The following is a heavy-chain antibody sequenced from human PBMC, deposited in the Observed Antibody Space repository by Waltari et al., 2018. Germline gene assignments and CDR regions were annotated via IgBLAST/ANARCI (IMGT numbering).Heavy chain of an antibody. Sequence: EVQLVEPGGGLVKHGGSLRLSCAASGFTFSNAWMSWVRPAPGQGLEWVGRIKSKTDGGTTDYAAPVKGRFTISRDDSKNTLYLQMNSLKTEDTAVYYCTTDPSWYPPDYYYYGMDVWGQGTTVTVSS. CDR3: TTDPSWYPPDYYYYGMDV. CDR1: GFTFSNAW. J-gene: IGHJ6*02. D-gene: IGHD6-13*01. V-gene: IGHV3-15*01. CDR2: IKSKTDGGTT.